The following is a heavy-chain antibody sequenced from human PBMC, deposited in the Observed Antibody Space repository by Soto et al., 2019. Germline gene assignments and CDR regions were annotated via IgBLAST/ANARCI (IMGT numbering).Heavy chain of an antibody. CDR3: ARRQSISGRILFDH. CDR2: IYYSGST. Sequence: SETLSLTCTVAGGSISSSSYYWGWIRQPPGKGLEWIGSIYYSGSTYYNPSLKSRVTISVDTSKNQFSLKLSSVTAADTAGYYCARRQSISGRILFDHWGQGTLVTVPS. V-gene: IGHV4-39*01. D-gene: IGHD6-6*01. J-gene: IGHJ4*02. CDR1: GGSISSSSYY.